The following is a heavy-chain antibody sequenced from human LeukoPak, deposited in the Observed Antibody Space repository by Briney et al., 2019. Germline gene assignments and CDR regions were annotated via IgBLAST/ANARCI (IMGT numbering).Heavy chain of an antibody. CDR2: IWYDGSNK. D-gene: IGHD1-26*01. V-gene: IGHV3-33*01. Sequence: GGSLRLSCAASGLTFSSYGMHWVRQAPGKGLEWVAVIWYDGSNKYYADSVKGRFTISRDNSKNTLYLQMNSLRAEDTAVYYCARGNEGATMFDYWGQGTLVTVSS. CDR3: ARGNEGATMFDY. J-gene: IGHJ4*02. CDR1: GLTFSSYG.